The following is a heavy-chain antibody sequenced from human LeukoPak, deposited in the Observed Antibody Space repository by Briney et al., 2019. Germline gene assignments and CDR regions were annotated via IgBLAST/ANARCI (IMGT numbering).Heavy chain of an antibody. CDR2: ISYDGSNK. D-gene: IGHD3-10*01. CDR3: ASDAGSGGAGSFPF. V-gene: IGHV3-30*04. CDR1: GFTFDTYT. Sequence: PGKSLRLSCAVSGFTFDTYTMYWVRQAPGKGLEWVAAISYDGSNKNYADAVKGRFTISRDNSNNTLYLQMNSLRAEDTAVFYCASDAGSGGAGSFPFWGQGTLVTVSS. J-gene: IGHJ4*02.